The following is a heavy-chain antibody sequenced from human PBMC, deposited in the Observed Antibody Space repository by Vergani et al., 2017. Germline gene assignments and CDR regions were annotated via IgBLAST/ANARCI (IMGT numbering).Heavy chain of an antibody. J-gene: IGHJ4*02. V-gene: IGHV3-7*01. CDR2: IKQDGSEK. Sequence: EVQLVESGGGLVQPGGSLRLSCAASGFTFSSYWMSWVRQAPGKGLEWVANIKQDGSEKYYVDSVKGRFTISRDNAKNSLYLQMNSLRAEDTAVYYCARAIAAAGPYFDYWGQGTLVTVSS. D-gene: IGHD6-13*01. CDR1: GFTFSSYW. CDR3: ARAIAAAGPYFDY.